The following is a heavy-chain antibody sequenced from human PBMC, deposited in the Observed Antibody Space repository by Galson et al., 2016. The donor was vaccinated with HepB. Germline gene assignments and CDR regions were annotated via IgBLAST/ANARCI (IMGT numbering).Heavy chain of an antibody. D-gene: IGHD3-9*01. V-gene: IGHV4-39*01. Sequence: TLSLTCIVSGDSIVNSGYYWGWIRQTPGKGLEWIGSSYYSGSTYYNASLRSRITISVDTSKNQFSLKLSSVTAADTALYFCARHSRHFDVVTGPSPGYFDFWGQGTLVTVSS. J-gene: IGHJ4*02. CDR3: ARHSRHFDVVTGPSPGYFDF. CDR2: SYYSGST. CDR1: GDSIVNSGYY.